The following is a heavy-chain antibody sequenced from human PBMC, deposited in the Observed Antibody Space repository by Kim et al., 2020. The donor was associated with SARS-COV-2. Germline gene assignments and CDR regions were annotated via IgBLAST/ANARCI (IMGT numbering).Heavy chain of an antibody. D-gene: IGHD1-1*01. J-gene: IGHJ4*02. Sequence: GGSLRLSCATSGFPFSSWAMTWVRQAPGKGLEWVSGIVGSGDSTAYADSVKGRFTISRDNSRNMLYLQMNSLRAEDTAVYYCAHIWNRPYWGQGTLVTVSS. CDR3: AHIWNRPY. CDR2: IVGSGDST. CDR1: GFPFSSWA. V-gene: IGHV3-23*01.